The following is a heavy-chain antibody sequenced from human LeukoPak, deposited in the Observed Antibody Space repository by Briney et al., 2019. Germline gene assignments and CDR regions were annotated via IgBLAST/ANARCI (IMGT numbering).Heavy chain of an antibody. D-gene: IGHD3-22*01. CDR1: GGSISSYY. CDR2: IYYSGST. CDR3: ARSDSSGYYGPVSDY. V-gene: IGHV4-59*08. J-gene: IGHJ4*02. Sequence: SETLSLTCTVSGGSISSYYWSWIRQPPGKGLEWIGYIYYSGSTNYNPSLKSRVTLSVDTSKNQFSLKLSSVTAADTAVYYCARSDSSGYYGPVSDYWGQGILVTVSS.